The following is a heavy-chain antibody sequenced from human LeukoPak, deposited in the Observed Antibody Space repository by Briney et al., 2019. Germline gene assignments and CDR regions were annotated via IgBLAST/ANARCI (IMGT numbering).Heavy chain of an antibody. CDR1: GITLSNYG. CDR3: AKRGVVIRVILVGFHKEAYYFDS. D-gene: IGHD3-22*01. V-gene: IGHV3-23*01. Sequence: GGSLRLSCAVSGITLSNYGMSWVRKAPGKGLEWVAGISDSGGRTNYADSVKGRFTISRDNPKNTLYLQMNSLRAEDTAVYFCAKRGVVIRVILVGFHKEAYYFDSWGQGALVTVSS. J-gene: IGHJ4*02. CDR2: ISDSGGRT.